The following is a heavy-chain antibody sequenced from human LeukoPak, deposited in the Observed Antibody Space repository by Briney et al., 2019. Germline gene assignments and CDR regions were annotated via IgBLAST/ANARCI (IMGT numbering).Heavy chain of an antibody. CDR1: GYTFTCYY. D-gene: IGHD6-6*01. CDR2: INPNSGGT. V-gene: IGHV1-2*02. CDR3: AREVSSSSRNNWFDP. J-gene: IGHJ5*02. Sequence: ASVKVSCKASGYTFTCYYMHWVRQAPGQGLEWMGWINPNSGGTNYAQKFQGRVTMTRDTSISTAYMELSRLRSDDTAVYYCAREVSSSSRNNWFDPWGQGTLVTVSS.